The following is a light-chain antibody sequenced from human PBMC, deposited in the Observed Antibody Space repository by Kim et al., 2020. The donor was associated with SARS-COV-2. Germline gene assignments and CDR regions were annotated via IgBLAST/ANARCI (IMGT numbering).Light chain of an antibody. Sequence: QPVLTQSSSASASLGSSVKLTCTLSSGHSSYIIAWHQQQPGKAPRYLMKLEGSGSYNKGSGVPDRFSGSSSGADRYLTISNLQSEDEADYYCETWDSNTHWVFGGGTKLPVL. CDR2: LEGSGSY. CDR3: ETWDSNTHWV. CDR1: SGHSSYI. V-gene: IGLV4-60*03. J-gene: IGLJ3*02.